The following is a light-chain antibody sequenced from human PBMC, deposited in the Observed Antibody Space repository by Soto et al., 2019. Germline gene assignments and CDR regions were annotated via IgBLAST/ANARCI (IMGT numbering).Light chain of an antibody. CDR3: AAWDDSLSGSFV. CDR1: SSNIGSHY. J-gene: IGLJ1*01. Sequence: QSVLTQPPSASGTPGQRVTISCSGSSSNIGSHYVYWYQQLPGTAPKLLIYRNNQRPSGVPDRFSGSKSGTAASLAISGLRSEDEADYHCAAWDDSLSGSFVFGTGTKLTVL. CDR2: RNN. V-gene: IGLV1-47*01.